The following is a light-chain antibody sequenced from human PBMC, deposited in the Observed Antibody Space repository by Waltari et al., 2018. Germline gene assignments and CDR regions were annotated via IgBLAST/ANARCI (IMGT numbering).Light chain of an antibody. CDR2: GNN. J-gene: IGLJ2*01. V-gene: IGLV1-40*01. CDR3: QSFDNMLSGGVV. Sequence: QSVLTQPPPVSGTPGQRVPISCSGSTSNIRAGHDVPRYQHRPGTAPKPLIDGNNNRPSGVPDRFSCSKSGTSASLAITGLQADDEADYFCQSFDNMLSGGVVFGGGTKLAVL. CDR1: TSNIRAGHD.